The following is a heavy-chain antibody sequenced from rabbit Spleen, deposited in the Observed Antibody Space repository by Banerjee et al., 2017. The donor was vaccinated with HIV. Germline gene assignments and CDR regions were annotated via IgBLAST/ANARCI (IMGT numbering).Heavy chain of an antibody. J-gene: IGHJ6*01. D-gene: IGHD4-2*01. V-gene: IGHV1S40*01. CDR2: IYVGASGSA. Sequence: QSLQESGGDLVKPGASLTLTCTASGFTSSSYYLCWVCQAPGKGLEWIACIYVGASGSAYYASWGKGRFTISKTSSTTVTLQVTGLTAADTATYFCARAGDAGAADLYGMDLWGPGTLVTVS. CDR3: ARAGDAGAADLYGMDL. CDR1: GFTSSSYY.